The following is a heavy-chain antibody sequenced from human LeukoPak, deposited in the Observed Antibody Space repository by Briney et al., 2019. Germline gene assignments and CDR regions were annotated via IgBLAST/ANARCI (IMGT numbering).Heavy chain of an antibody. D-gene: IGHD2-2*01. CDR3: ASWRSSTSTNSFDY. V-gene: IGHV4-34*01. CDR1: GGSFSGHY. Sequence: SETLSLTCAVYGGSFSGHYWTWIRQPPGKGLEWIGEINHSGSTNYNPSLKSRVTISVDTSKNQFSLKLSSVTAADTAVYYCASWRSSTSTNSFDYWGQGTLVTVSS. CDR2: INHSGST. J-gene: IGHJ4*02.